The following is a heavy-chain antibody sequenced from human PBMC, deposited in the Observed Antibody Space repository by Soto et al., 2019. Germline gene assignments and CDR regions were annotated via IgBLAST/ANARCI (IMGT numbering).Heavy chain of an antibody. D-gene: IGHD2-2*01. CDR2: IKQDGSEK. CDR1: GFTFSSYW. Sequence: GGSLRLSCAASGFTFSSYWMSWVRQAPGKGLEWVANIKQDGSEKYYVDSVKGRFTISRDNAKNSLYLQMNSLRAEDTAVYYCARDGVVVVPAAMTVYYYYMDVWGKGTTVTVSS. CDR3: ARDGVVVVPAAMTVYYYYMDV. J-gene: IGHJ6*03. V-gene: IGHV3-7*01.